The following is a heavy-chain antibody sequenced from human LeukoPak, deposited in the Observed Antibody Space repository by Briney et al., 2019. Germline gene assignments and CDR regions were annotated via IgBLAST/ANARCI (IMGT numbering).Heavy chain of an antibody. CDR1: GGSISSYY. Sequence: SETLSLTCTVSGGSISSYYWSWIRQPPGKGLEWIGYIYYSGSTNYSPSPKSRVTISVDTSKNQFSLKLSSVTAADTALYYCARHASKTMVRGVTNPVYYYFDYWGQGTLVTVSS. CDR2: IYYSGST. D-gene: IGHD3-10*01. J-gene: IGHJ4*02. V-gene: IGHV4-59*08. CDR3: ARHASKTMVRGVTNPVYYYFDY.